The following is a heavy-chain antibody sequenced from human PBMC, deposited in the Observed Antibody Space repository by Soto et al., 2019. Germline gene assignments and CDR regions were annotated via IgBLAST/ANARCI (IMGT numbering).Heavy chain of an antibody. CDR2: ISAYNGNT. J-gene: IGHJ6*02. CDR3: AKNGQPPYYYYGMDV. Sequence: ASVKVSCKASGYTLTSYGISWVRQAPGQGLEWMGWISAYNGNTNYAQKLQGRVTMTTDTSTSTAYMELRSLRSDDTAIYYCAKNGQPPYYYYGMDVWGQGTTVTVSS. V-gene: IGHV1-18*01. D-gene: IGHD2-8*01. CDR1: GYTLTSYG.